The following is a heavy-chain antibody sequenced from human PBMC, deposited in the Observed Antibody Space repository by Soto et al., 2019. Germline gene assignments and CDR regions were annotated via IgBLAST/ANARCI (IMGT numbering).Heavy chain of an antibody. Sequence: ASVKVSCKASGYTFTSYDINWVRQATGQGLEWMGWMNPNSGNKGYAQKLQGRVTMTRNTSISTAYMELSSLRSEDTAVYYCARGHPDGGFWSGYYRTNWFDPWGQGTLVTVSS. CDR1: GYTFTSYD. D-gene: IGHD3-3*01. CDR3: ARGHPDGGFWSGYYRTNWFDP. V-gene: IGHV1-8*01. J-gene: IGHJ5*02. CDR2: MNPNSGNK.